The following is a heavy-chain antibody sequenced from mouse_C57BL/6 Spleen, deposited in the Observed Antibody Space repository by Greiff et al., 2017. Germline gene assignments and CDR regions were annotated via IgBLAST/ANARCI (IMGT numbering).Heavy chain of an antibody. D-gene: IGHD1-1*01. CDR1: GYAFSSSW. J-gene: IGHJ1*03. V-gene: IGHV1-82*01. Sequence: VQLQQSGPELVKPGASVKISCKASGYAFSSSWMNWVKQRPGKGLEWIGRIYPGDGDTNYNGKFKGKATLTADKSSSTAYMQLSSLTSEDSAVYFCARDYYGSSRPVGFDVWGTGTTVTVSS. CDR3: ARDYYGSSRPVGFDV. CDR2: IYPGDGDT.